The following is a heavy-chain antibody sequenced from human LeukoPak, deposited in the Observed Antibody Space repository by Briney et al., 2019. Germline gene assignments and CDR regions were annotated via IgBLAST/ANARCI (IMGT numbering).Heavy chain of an antibody. D-gene: IGHD3-10*01. CDR1: GGSISSYY. V-gene: IGHV4-59*01. CDR3: ARAGGYYSYYYGMDV. J-gene: IGHJ6*02. CDR2: IYYSGST. Sequence: SETLSLTCTVSGGSISSYYWSWIRQPPGKGLEWIGHIYYSGSTNYNPSLKSRVTISVDTSKNQFSLKLSSVTAADTAVYYCARAGGYYSYYYGMDVWGQGTTVTVPS.